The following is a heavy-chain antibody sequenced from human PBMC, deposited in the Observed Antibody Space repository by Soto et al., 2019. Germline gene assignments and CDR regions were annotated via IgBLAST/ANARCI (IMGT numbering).Heavy chain of an antibody. Sequence: PGGSLRLSCAASGFTFSEYAIHWVRQAPGKGLEYVSAISGVGGSKYYADSVKGRFTISRDNSRNTLYLQMGSLRAEDMAVYYCARGGVVTPSYYYYMDVWGKGTTVTVSS. D-gene: IGHD3-3*01. J-gene: IGHJ6*03. CDR1: GFTFSEYA. CDR3: ARGGVVTPSYYYYMDV. CDR2: ISGVGGSK. V-gene: IGHV3-64*02.